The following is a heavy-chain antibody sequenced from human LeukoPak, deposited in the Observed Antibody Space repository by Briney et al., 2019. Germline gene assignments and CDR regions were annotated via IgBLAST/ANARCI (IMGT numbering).Heavy chain of an antibody. CDR3: ARWTRYYYDSSGYDAFDI. J-gene: IGHJ3*02. Sequence: SETLSLTCAVSGGSISSSNWWSWVRQPPGKGLEWIGEIYHSGSTNYSPSLKSRVTISVDKSKNQFSLKLSSVTAADTAVYYCARWTRYYYDSSGYDAFDIWGQGTMVTVSS. V-gene: IGHV4-4*02. CDR1: GGSISSSNW. CDR2: IYHSGST. D-gene: IGHD3-22*01.